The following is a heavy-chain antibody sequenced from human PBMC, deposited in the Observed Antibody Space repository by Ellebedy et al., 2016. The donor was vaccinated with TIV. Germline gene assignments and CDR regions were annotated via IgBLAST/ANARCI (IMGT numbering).Heavy chain of an antibody. J-gene: IGHJ3*02. V-gene: IGHV1-3*01. D-gene: IGHD3-22*01. CDR3: ARDMYSSGYYYDRVAFDI. CDR2: INAGNGNT. CDR1: GYTFTSYT. Sequence: ASVKVSCKASGYTFTSYTMHWVRQAPGQRLEWMGWINAGNGNTKYSQKFQGRVTINRDTSANNAYMELINLRSEDTAVYFCARDMYSSGYYYDRVAFDIWGQGTVVTVSS.